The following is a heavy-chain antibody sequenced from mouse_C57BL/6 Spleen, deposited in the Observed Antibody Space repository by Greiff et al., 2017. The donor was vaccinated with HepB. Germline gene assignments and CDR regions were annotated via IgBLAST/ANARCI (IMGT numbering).Heavy chain of an antibody. CDR1: GIDFSRYW. J-gene: IGHJ4*01. Sequence: TASGIDFSRYWMSWVRRAPGKGLEWIGEINPDSSTINYAPSLKDKFIISRDNAKNTLYLQMSKVRSEDTALYYCARGGYGYAMDYWGQGTSVTVSS. V-gene: IGHV4-1*01. D-gene: IGHD1-1*02. CDR2: INPDSSTI. CDR3: ARGGYGYAMDY.